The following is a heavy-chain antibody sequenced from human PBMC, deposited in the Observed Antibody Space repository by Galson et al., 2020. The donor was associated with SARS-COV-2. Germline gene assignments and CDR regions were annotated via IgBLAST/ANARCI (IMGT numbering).Heavy chain of an antibody. CDR1: GGSISSYY. J-gene: IGHJ6*03. D-gene: IGHD3-3*01. V-gene: IGHV4-59*01. CDR3: ARGFSTTIFGVVIKAAYMDV. CDR2: IYYSGST. Sequence: SETLSLTCTVSGGSISSYYWSWIRQPPGKGLEWIGYIYYSGSTNYNPSLKSRVTISVDTSKNQFSLKLSSVTAADTAVYYCARGFSTTIFGVVIKAAYMDVWGKGTTVTVSS.